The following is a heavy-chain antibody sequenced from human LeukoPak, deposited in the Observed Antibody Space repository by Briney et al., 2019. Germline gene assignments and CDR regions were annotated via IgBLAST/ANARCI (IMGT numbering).Heavy chain of an antibody. V-gene: IGHV3-9*01. Sequence: PGGSLRLSCVASGFTFDDYAMHWVRQAPGKGLEWVSGISWNSGSIGYADSVKGRFTISRDNAKSSLYLQMNSLRAEDTALYYCAKGAAAGTLYYFDYWGQGTLVTVSS. CDR1: GFTFDDYA. J-gene: IGHJ4*02. CDR3: AKGAAAGTLYYFDY. CDR2: ISWNSGSI. D-gene: IGHD6-13*01.